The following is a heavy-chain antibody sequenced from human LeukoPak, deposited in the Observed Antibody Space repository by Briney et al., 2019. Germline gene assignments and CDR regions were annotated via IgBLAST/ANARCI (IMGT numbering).Heavy chain of an antibody. D-gene: IGHD3-22*01. J-gene: IGHJ4*02. Sequence: SVKVSCKASGGTFSSYAISWVRQAPGQGLEWMGGIIPIFGTANYAQKFQGRVTITADESTSTAYMELRSLRSDDTAVYYCARDVKSYYYDSSGYRWDYWGQGTLVTVSS. CDR1: GGTFSSYA. CDR3: ARDVKSYYYDSSGYRWDY. CDR2: IIPIFGTA. V-gene: IGHV1-69*13.